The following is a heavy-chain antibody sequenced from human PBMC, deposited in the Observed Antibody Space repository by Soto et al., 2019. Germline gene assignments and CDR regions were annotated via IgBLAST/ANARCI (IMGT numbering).Heavy chain of an antibody. CDR1: GFLHRTSGVG. D-gene: IGHD6-19*01. V-gene: IGHV2-5*01. CDR3: PEAGSSGRYGSFDP. CDR2: IYRNDAE. J-gene: IGHJ5*02. Sequence: ASGHTLVNPTHPLTLTCMFFGFLHRTSGVGVGWMRQPPGKALEWLGFIYRNDAERYSSSLKSRLSITKSTAKNQRCLTLTDRYAVDTATYYCPEAGSSGRYGSFDPWGQGTLVTVSS.